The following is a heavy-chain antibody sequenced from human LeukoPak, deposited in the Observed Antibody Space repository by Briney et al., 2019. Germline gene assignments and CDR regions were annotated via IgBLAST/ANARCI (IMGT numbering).Heavy chain of an antibody. V-gene: IGHV3-11*04. J-gene: IGHJ4*02. CDR2: ICRIGSTI. Sequence: KAGGSLRLSCAASGFTFSDYYMSWIRQAPGKGLEWVSHICRIGSTIYYADSVKGRFTISRDNAKNSLYLQMNSLRAEDTAVYYCARARYAYCGGDCYNYYFDYWGQGTLVTVSS. D-gene: IGHD2-21*02. CDR1: GFTFSDYY. CDR3: ARARYAYCGGDCYNYYFDY.